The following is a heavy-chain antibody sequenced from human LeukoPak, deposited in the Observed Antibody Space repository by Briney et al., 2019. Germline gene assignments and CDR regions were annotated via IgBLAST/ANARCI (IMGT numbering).Heavy chain of an antibody. CDR1: GGSISSYY. D-gene: IGHD4-17*01. J-gene: IGHJ5*02. V-gene: IGHV4-59*01. Sequence: SETLSLTCTVSGGSISSYYWSWIRQPPGKGLEWIAYIYYSGSTKYSGSTKYNPSLNSRVTISVDTSNNQFSLKLTSVTAADTAVYYCAASTSDYGDYARFDPWGQGTLVSVSS. CDR3: AASTSDYGDYARFDP. CDR2: IYYSGSTKYSGST.